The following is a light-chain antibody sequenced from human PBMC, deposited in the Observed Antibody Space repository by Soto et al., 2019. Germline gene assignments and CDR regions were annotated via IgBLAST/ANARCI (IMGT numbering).Light chain of an antibody. Sequence: SYVPAQPPSVSVAPGQTATISCEGDNIESKSVHWYRQRPGQAPVLVVYDDSDRPSGIPERFSGSNSGNTATLTISRVEAGDEADYYCQVWDGYSDHVVFGGGTQLTVL. J-gene: IGLJ2*01. CDR3: QVWDGYSDHVV. CDR1: NIESKS. V-gene: IGLV3-21*02. CDR2: DDS.